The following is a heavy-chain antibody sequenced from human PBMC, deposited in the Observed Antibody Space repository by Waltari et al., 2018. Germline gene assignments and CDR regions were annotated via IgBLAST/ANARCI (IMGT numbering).Heavy chain of an antibody. CDR3: SRRLDA. CDR2: IKEDGSEN. Sequence: EVQLVESGGGLVQPGGSLRRSCADSGFTVRSSWLDWVRQAPGRGLEWVANIKEDGSENYYVDSVKGRFIISRDNAKNSLYLQMTSLRVEDTAVYYCSRRLDAWGQGTTVTVSS. CDR1: GFTVRSSW. J-gene: IGHJ6*02. V-gene: IGHV3-7*01.